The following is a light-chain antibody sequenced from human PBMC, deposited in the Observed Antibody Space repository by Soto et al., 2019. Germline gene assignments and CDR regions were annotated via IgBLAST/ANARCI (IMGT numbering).Light chain of an antibody. CDR3: QQYYRTPTWT. Sequence: DLVMTQSPDSLAVSLGERATINCKSSQSVLYSSNNKNYLAWYQQKPGQPPKLLIYWASTRESGVPDRFSGSGSGTDFTLTISSLQAEDVAVYYCQQYYRTPTWTFGQGTKVEIK. V-gene: IGKV4-1*01. J-gene: IGKJ1*01. CDR2: WAS. CDR1: QSVLYSSNNKNY.